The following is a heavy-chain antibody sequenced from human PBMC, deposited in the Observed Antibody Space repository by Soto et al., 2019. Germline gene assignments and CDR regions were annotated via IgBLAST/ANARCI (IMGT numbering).Heavy chain of an antibody. Sequence: QVQLVQSGAELKKPGSSVKISCRASGDTFSTYTISGVRQAPGQGLDWMGRIIPILDVPNYAPKFQGRVTMTADRSTGTAPMELSSPTSEDTAVYYCAESLHWDGDYFDNWFGPWGQGSLVTVSS. J-gene: IGHJ5*02. CDR3: AESLHWDGDYFDNWFGP. CDR2: IIPILDVP. V-gene: IGHV1-69*02. D-gene: IGHD4-17*01. CDR1: GDTFSTYT.